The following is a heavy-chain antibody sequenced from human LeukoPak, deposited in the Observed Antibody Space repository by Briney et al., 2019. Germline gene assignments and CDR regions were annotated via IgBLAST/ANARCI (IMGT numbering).Heavy chain of an antibody. J-gene: IGHJ4*02. D-gene: IGHD6-25*01. Sequence: PSETLSLTCTVSGXSISSYYWSWIRQPPGKGLEWIGYIYYSGSTNYNPSLKSRVTISVDTSKNQFSLKLSSVTAADTAVYYCARWDPRYSSDYFDYWGQGTLVTVSS. CDR2: IYYSGST. CDR1: GXSISSYY. V-gene: IGHV4-59*01. CDR3: ARWDPRYSSDYFDY.